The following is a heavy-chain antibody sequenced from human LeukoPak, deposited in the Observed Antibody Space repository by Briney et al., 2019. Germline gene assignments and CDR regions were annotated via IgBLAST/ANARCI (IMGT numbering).Heavy chain of an antibody. CDR1: GGSISSCGYY. D-gene: IGHD3-3*01. V-gene: IGHV4-30-2*01. CDR3: ARKPDPKSYYDFWSADKPPSYWYSDL. J-gene: IGHJ2*01. Sequence: SQTLSLTCTVSGGSISSCGYYWIWLPQPPGKGLEGIGYIYHSRSNYHNPYLKSRVPTSVDRAKNQFSLKLSSVTAADTAVYYCARKPDPKSYYDFWSADKPPSYWYSDLWGRGTLVTVSS. CDR2: IYHSRSN.